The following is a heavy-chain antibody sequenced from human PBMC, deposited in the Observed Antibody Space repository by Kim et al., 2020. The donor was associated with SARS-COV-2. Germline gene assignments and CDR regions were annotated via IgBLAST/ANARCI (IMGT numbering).Heavy chain of an antibody. V-gene: IGHV4-59*01. CDR2: IYYSGST. Sequence: SETLSLTCTVSGGSISSYYWSWIRQPPGKGLEWIGYIYYSGSTNYNPSLKRRVTISVDTSKNQFSLKLSSVTAADTPVYYCAIGNSSWYAAGLFDYCGQG. J-gene: IGHJ4*02. CDR1: GGSISSYY. CDR3: AIGNSSWYAAGLFDY. D-gene: IGHD6-13*01.